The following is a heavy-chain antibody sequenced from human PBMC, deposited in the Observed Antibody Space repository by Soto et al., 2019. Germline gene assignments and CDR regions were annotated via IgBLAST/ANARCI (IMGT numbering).Heavy chain of an antibody. CDR2: IIPIFGTA. CDR3: ARDQVEDTDAFDI. D-gene: IGHD5-18*01. J-gene: IGHJ3*02. CDR1: GGTFSSYG. Sequence: SVKVSCKASGGTFSSYGISWVRQAPGQGLEWMGGIIPIFGTANYAQKFQGRVTITADESTSTAYMELSSLRSEDTAVYYCARDQVEDTDAFDIWGQGTMVTVSS. V-gene: IGHV1-69*01.